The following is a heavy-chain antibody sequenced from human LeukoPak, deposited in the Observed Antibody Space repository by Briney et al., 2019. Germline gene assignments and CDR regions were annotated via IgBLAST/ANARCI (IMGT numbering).Heavy chain of an antibody. CDR1: GFTFSSHG. Sequence: GGSLRLSCAASGFTFSSHGMSWVRQAPGKGLEWVSTISGSGDNTYYADSVKGRFTISRDNSKNTLYLQMNSLRAEDTAVYYCARDSSSSYLDYWGQGTLVTVSS. V-gene: IGHV3-23*01. CDR3: ARDSSSSYLDY. D-gene: IGHD3-22*01. CDR2: ISGSGDNT. J-gene: IGHJ4*02.